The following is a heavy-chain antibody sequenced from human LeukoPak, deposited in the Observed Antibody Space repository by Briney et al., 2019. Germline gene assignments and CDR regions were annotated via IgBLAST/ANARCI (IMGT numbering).Heavy chain of an antibody. D-gene: IGHD3-3*01. J-gene: IGHJ5*02. CDR1: GGSFSGYY. CDR3: ARGYYDFWSGLSGIWFDP. Sequence: SETLSLTCAVYGGSFSGYYWSWIRQPPGKGLEWIGEINHSGSTNYNPSLKSRVTISVDTSKNQFSLKLSSVTAADTAVYYCARGYYDFWSGLSGIWFDPWGQGTLVTASS. CDR2: INHSGST. V-gene: IGHV4-34*01.